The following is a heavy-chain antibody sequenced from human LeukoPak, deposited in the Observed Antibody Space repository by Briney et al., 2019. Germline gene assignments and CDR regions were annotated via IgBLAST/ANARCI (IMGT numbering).Heavy chain of an antibody. D-gene: IGHD4-17*01. V-gene: IGHV4-59*11. Sequence: SETLSLTCAVSGDSFSSHYWTWIRQPPGRGLGWIGYISYIGTTNYNPSLKSRVTISIDTSKNQFSLKLSSVTTADTAVYYCARDLVTVTKGFDIWGLGTRVSVSS. J-gene: IGHJ3*02. CDR2: ISYIGTT. CDR3: ARDLVTVTKGFDI. CDR1: GDSFSSHY.